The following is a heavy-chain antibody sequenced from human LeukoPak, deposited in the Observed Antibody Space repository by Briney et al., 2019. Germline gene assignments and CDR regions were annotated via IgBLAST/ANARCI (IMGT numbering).Heavy chain of an antibody. CDR1: GGTFSSYA. D-gene: IGHD6-19*01. Sequence: ASVKVSCKASGGTFSSYAISWVRQAPGQGLEWMGRIIPIFGTANYAQKFQGRVTITTDESTSTAYMELSSLRSEDTAVYSCARSAVAGTVDYWGQGTLVTVSS. CDR2: IIPIFGTA. J-gene: IGHJ4*02. V-gene: IGHV1-69*05. CDR3: ARSAVAGTVDY.